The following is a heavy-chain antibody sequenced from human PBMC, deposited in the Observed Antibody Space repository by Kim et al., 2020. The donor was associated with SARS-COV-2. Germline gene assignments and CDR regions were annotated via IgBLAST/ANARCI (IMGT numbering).Heavy chain of an antibody. D-gene: IGHD3-10*01. CDR2: ISSSSYI. CDR1: GFTFSSYS. Sequence: GGSLRLSCAASGFTFSSYSMNWVRQAPGKGLEWVSSISSSSYIYYADSAKGRFTISRDNAKNSLYLQMNSLRAEETAVYYCARDYGSGTYFDYWGQGTLVTVSS. V-gene: IGHV3-21*01. CDR3: ARDYGSGTYFDY. J-gene: IGHJ4*02.